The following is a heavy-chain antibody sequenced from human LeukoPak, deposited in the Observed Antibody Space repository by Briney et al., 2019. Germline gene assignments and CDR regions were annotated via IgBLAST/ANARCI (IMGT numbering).Heavy chain of an antibody. Sequence: SETLSLTCAVSGGSISSSNWWSWVRQPPGKGLEWIGEIYHSGSTNYNPSLKSRVTISVDKSKNQFSLKLSSVTAADTAVYYCARDLRRPRQLVFDAFDIWGQGIMVTVSS. CDR2: IYHSGST. CDR1: GGSISSSNW. J-gene: IGHJ3*02. V-gene: IGHV4-4*02. CDR3: ARDLRRPRQLVFDAFDI. D-gene: IGHD6-13*01.